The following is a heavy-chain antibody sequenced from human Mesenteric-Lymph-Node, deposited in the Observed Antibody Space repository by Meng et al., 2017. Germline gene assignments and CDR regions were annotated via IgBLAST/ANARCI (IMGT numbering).Heavy chain of an antibody. CDR2: ISGSDLST. CDR3: AKDYVDY. V-gene: IGHV3-23*01. D-gene: IGHD3-10*02. CDR1: GFTFSSYT. J-gene: IGHJ4*02. Sequence: GESLKISCAASGFTFSSYTMSWVRQAPGKGLEWVSSISGSDLSTYYAASVKGRFTISRDNSKNTLYLQMNSLRAEDTAVYYCAKDYVDYWGQGTLVTVSS.